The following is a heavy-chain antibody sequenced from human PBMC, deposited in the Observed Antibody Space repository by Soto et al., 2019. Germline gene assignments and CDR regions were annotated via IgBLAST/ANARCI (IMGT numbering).Heavy chain of an antibody. CDR3: ARETDRGYSSGWIFDY. D-gene: IGHD6-19*01. Sequence: PGGSLRLSCAASGFTVSSNYMSWVRQAPGKGLEWVSVIYSGGSTYYADSVKGRFTISRDNSKNTLYLQMNSLRAEDTAVYYCARETDRGYSSGWIFDYWGKGTLVTVSS. V-gene: IGHV3-66*01. J-gene: IGHJ4*02. CDR2: IYSGGST. CDR1: GFTVSSNY.